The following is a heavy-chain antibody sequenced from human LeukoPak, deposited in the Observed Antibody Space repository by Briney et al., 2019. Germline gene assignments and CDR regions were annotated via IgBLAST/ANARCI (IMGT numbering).Heavy chain of an antibody. Sequence: SETLSLTCSVSGGSISSYYWSWIRQPPGKGLEWIGYIYYTGSTNYNPSLKSRVTISVDTSKNQFSLKLSSVTAADTAVYYCARGGSGWNYYYYYMDVWGKGTTVTISS. CDR3: ARGGSGWNYYYYYMDV. CDR1: GGSISSYY. V-gene: IGHV4-59*08. D-gene: IGHD6-19*01. J-gene: IGHJ6*03. CDR2: IYYTGST.